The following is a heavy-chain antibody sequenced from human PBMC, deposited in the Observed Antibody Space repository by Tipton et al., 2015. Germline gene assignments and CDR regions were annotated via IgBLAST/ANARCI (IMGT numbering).Heavy chain of an antibody. CDR3: ARDLEHGMDV. V-gene: IGHV4-38-2*02. D-gene: IGHD3-3*01. CDR2: ISHSGNT. CDR1: AYSISSDYY. Sequence: HTCAVSAYSISSDYYWGWIRQPPGKGLEWIGSISHSGNTYYNPSLKSRVTMSRDTSKNQFSLKLTSVTAADTAVYYCARDLEHGMDVWGQGTTVTVSS. J-gene: IGHJ6*02.